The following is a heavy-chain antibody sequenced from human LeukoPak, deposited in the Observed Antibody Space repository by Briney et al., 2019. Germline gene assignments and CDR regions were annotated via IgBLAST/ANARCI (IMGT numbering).Heavy chain of an antibody. CDR3: ARGKTGSYSVDY. D-gene: IGHD1-26*01. Sequence: GGSLRLSCAASGFILSSYAIHWVRQAPGKGLEWVAVISYDGSKKYYADSVKGRFTISRDNSKSTLWLQMNSLRAEDTAVYHCARGKTGSYSVDYWGQGTLVSVSS. CDR1: GFILSSYA. CDR2: ISYDGSKK. J-gene: IGHJ4*02. V-gene: IGHV3-30-3*01.